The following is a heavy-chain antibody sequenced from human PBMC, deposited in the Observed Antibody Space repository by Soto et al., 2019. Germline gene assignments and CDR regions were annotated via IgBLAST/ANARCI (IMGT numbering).Heavy chain of an antibody. D-gene: IGHD4-17*01. J-gene: IGHJ4*02. Sequence: SETLSLTCTVSGGSVTNSSYYWGWIRQSPGKGLEWIGSVYYRGRSYSKSSVKSRVTISVDTSKNRFSLSLNPVTASDTAVYFCVSQRTTVPTQAYFDYWGPGALVTVSS. CDR2: VYYRGRS. CDR1: GGSVTNSSYY. V-gene: IGHV4-39*01. CDR3: VSQRTTVPTQAYFDY.